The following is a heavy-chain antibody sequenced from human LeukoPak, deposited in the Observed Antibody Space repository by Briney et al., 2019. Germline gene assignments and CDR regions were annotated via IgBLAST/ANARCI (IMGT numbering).Heavy chain of an antibody. J-gene: IGHJ4*02. CDR3: ARHPMYYYDSSGSNFDY. V-gene: IGHV5-51*01. D-gene: IGHD3-22*01. CDR1: GYSFTNYW. CDR2: IYPSDSDT. Sequence: GESLKISCKGSGYSFTNYWIGWVRQMPGKGLEWMGIIYPSDSDTRYSPSFQGQVTFSADKSISTAYLQWSSLKASDTAMYYCARHPMYYYDSSGSNFDYWGQGTLVTVSS.